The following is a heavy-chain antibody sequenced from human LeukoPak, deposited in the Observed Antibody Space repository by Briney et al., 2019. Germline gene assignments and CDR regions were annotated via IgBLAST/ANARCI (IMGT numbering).Heavy chain of an antibody. J-gene: IGHJ5*02. V-gene: IGHV1-18*01. D-gene: IGHD3-10*01. CDR2: ISAYNGNT. Sequence: GASVKVSCKASGYTFTSYGISWVRQAPGQGLEWMGWISAYNGNTNYAQKLQGRVTMTTDTSTSTAYMELRSLRSDDTAVYYCARDAVLLWFGELTWFDPWGQGTLVTVSS. CDR1: GYTFTSYG. CDR3: ARDAVLLWFGELTWFDP.